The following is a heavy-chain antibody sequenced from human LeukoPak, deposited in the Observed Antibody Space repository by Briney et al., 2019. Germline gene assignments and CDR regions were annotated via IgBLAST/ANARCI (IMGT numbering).Heavy chain of an antibody. D-gene: IGHD1-26*01. Sequence: GGSLRLSCAASGFTFSSYAMSWVRQAPGKGLEWVSAISGSGGSTYYADSVKGRFTISRDNSKNTLYLQMNSLRAEDTAAYYCARILQVGATRRADYWGQGTLVTVSS. CDR2: ISGSGGST. J-gene: IGHJ4*02. CDR3: ARILQVGATRRADY. V-gene: IGHV3-23*01. CDR1: GFTFSSYA.